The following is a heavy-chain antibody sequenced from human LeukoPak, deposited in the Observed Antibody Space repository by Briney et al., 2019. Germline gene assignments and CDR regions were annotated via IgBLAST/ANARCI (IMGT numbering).Heavy chain of an antibody. CDR1: GFTFSSYA. CDR2: ISYDGSNK. D-gene: IGHD3-3*01. Sequence: GRSLRLSCAASGFTFSSYAMHWVRQAPGKGLEWVAVISYDGSNKYYADSVKGRFAISRDNSKNTLYLQMNSLRAEDTAVYYCARDLTNDFWSGYYRYNWFDPWGQGTLVTVSS. CDR3: ARDLTNDFWSGYYRYNWFDP. J-gene: IGHJ5*02. V-gene: IGHV3-30*09.